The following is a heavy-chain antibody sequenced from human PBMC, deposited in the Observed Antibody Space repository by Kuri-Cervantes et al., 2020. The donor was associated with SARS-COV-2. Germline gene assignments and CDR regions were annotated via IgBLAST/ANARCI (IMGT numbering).Heavy chain of an antibody. CDR1: GFTFSRSW. J-gene: IGHJ6*03. V-gene: IGHV3-74*01. CDR2: INSDGSVT. CDR3: ARVETSHYSSYYMDV. Sequence: GGSLRLSCAASGFTFSRSWMLWVRQAPGKGLVWVSRINSDGSVTSYPDSVEGRFTLSRDNAKNTLSLQMNSLSAEDTAVYFCARVETSHYSSYYMDVWGKGTTVTVSS.